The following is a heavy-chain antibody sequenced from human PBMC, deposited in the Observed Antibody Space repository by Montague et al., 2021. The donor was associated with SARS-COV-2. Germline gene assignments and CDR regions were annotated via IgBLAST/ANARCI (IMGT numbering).Heavy chain of an antibody. CDR3: ARGRLVGDSSSWYYFDY. Sequence: SETRSLTCAASGGSINTNNWWTWVRQPPGEGLEWIGQIFHSGITNYNPSLESRVTISVDKSRSQFSLRLSSVTAADTAVYYCARGRLVGDSSSWYYFDYWGQGTLVAVSS. J-gene: IGHJ4*02. CDR1: GGSINTNNW. CDR2: IFHSGIT. D-gene: IGHD6-13*01. V-gene: IGHV4-4*02.